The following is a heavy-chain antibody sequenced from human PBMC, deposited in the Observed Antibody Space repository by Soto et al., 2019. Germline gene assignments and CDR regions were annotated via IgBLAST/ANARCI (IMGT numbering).Heavy chain of an antibody. Sequence: EVQLVESGGGLVQPGGSLRLSCAASGFTFSSYWMSWVRQAPGKGLEWVANIKQDGSEKYYVDSVKGRFTISRDNAKNSLYLQMNSLRAEHTAVYYCAGDRRSRSFDYCGQGTLVTVSS. CDR3: AGDRRSRSFDY. V-gene: IGHV3-7*03. CDR1: GFTFSSYW. CDR2: IKQDGSEK. J-gene: IGHJ4*02.